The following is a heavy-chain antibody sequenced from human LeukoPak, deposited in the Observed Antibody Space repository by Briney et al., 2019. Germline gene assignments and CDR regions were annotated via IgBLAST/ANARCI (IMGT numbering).Heavy chain of an antibody. CDR2: INSDGTST. CDR1: GFTFSSYW. Sequence: GGSLRLSCAASGFTFSSYWVHWIRQAPGEGLVWVSRINSDGTSTSHADSVKGRFTIARDSAKNTVSLHMNSLRAEDTAVYYCVTLTADVDQHAFDMWGQGTMVTVSS. V-gene: IGHV3-74*01. CDR3: VTLTADVDQHAFDM. J-gene: IGHJ3*02. D-gene: IGHD2-21*02.